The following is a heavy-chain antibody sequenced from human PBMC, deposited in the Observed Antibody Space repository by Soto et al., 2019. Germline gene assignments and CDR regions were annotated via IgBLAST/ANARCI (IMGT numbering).Heavy chain of an antibody. CDR2: INAGNGNT. V-gene: IGHV1-3*01. CDR1: GYTFTSYA. CDR3: ARTPLYCSGGSCYPDDAFDI. D-gene: IGHD2-15*01. Sequence: ASVKVSCKASGYTFTSYAMHWVRQAPGQRLEWMGWINAGNGNTKYSQKFQGRVTITRDTSASTAYMELSSLRSEDTAVYYCARTPLYCSGGSCYPDDAFDIWGQGTMVTVSS. J-gene: IGHJ3*02.